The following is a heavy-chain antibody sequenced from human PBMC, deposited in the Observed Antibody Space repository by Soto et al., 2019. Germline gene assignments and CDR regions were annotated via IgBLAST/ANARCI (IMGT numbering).Heavy chain of an antibody. CDR3: ARVGHTYGNHYFDY. Sequence: QVQLQESGPGLVKPSETLSLTCTVSGGSISSNFWSWVRQPAGKGLEWIGRLYASGNTNYNPSLKSRVTMSADTSKNQFSLKVSSVTAADTAVYYCARVGHTYGNHYFDYWGQGTLVTVSS. J-gene: IGHJ4*02. V-gene: IGHV4-4*07. CDR1: GGSISSNF. CDR2: LYASGNT. D-gene: IGHD5-18*01.